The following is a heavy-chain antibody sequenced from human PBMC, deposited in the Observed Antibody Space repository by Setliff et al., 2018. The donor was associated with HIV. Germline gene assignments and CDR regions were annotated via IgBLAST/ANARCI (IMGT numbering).Heavy chain of an antibody. D-gene: IGHD5-12*01. V-gene: IGHV4-39*01. J-gene: IGHJ6*03. Sequence: SETLSLTCTVSGGSISSSSHHWSWIRQTPGKGLEWIGSIYYSGNSYYNPSLQSRVTISVDTSRNQFSLKLSSVTAADTAVYYCARGHDNKYYYFYYMDVWGKGTTVTVSS. CDR3: ARGHDNKYYYFYYMDV. CDR1: GGSISSSSHH. CDR2: IYYSGNS.